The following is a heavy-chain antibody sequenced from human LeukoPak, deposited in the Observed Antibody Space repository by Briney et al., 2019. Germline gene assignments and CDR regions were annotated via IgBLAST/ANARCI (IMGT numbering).Heavy chain of an antibody. J-gene: IGHJ4*02. CDR3: AREGDSNYAVRPFYYFDY. CDR1: GGSISSGDYY. Sequence: SQTLSLTYTVSGGSISSGDYYWSWIRQPPGKGLEWIGYIYYSGSTYYNPSLKSRVTISVDTSKNQFSLKLSSVTAADTAVYYCAREGDSNYAVRPFYYFDYWGQGTLVTVSS. D-gene: IGHD4-11*01. CDR2: IYYSGST. V-gene: IGHV4-30-4*01.